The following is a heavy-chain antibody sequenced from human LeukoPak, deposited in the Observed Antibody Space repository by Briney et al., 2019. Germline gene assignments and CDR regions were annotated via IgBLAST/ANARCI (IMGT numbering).Heavy chain of an antibody. J-gene: IGHJ4*02. D-gene: IGHD3-10*01. Sequence: SETLSLTCTVSGGSISSYYWSWIRQPAGKGLEWIGRIYTSGSTNYNPSLKSRVTMSVDTSKNQFSLKLSSVTAADTAVYYCAREVTMVRGVIVNYFDYWGQGTLVTVSS. CDR1: GGSISSYY. CDR2: IYTSGST. CDR3: AREVTMVRGVIVNYFDY. V-gene: IGHV4-4*07.